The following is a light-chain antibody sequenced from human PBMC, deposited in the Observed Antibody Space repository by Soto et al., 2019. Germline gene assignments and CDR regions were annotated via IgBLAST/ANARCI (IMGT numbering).Light chain of an antibody. Sequence: EIVLTPSPGTLSLSPVERATLSCRASQSISSNLAWYQQKPGQAPRLLIYDASNRATGIPARFSGSASGTDFTLTIRSLEPEDFAFYYCQQRSSWPPVTCGQGTRLEIK. CDR1: QSISSN. V-gene: IGKV3-11*01. CDR3: QQRSSWPPVT. CDR2: DAS. J-gene: IGKJ5*01.